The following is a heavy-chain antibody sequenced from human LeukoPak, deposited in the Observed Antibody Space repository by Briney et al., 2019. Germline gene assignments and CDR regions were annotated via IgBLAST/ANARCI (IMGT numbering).Heavy chain of an antibody. V-gene: IGHV4-31*03. CDR1: GGSISSGGYY. Sequence: PSETLSLTCTVSGGSISSGGYYWSWIRQHPGKGLEWIGYIYYSGSTYYNPSLKSRVTISVDTSKNQFSLKLSSVTAADTAVYYCARTIVVVPAGGMDVWGQGTTVTVSS. D-gene: IGHD2-2*01. CDR3: ARTIVVVPAGGMDV. CDR2: IYYSGST. J-gene: IGHJ6*02.